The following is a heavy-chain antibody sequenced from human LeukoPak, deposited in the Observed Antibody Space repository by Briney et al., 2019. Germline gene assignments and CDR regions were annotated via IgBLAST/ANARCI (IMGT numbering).Heavy chain of an antibody. V-gene: IGHV1-2*02. CDR2: INPNNGGT. D-gene: IGHD5-18*01. J-gene: IGHJ5*02. CDR1: GYTFTGYY. CDR3: VRAAMVTGPEDP. Sequence: ASVKVSCKASGYTFTGYYLHWVRQAPGQGLEWMGWINPNNGGTTYAQKFQGRVTMTRDMSISTAYMELQRLRSDDTAVYYCVRAAMVTGPEDPWGQGTLVTVSS.